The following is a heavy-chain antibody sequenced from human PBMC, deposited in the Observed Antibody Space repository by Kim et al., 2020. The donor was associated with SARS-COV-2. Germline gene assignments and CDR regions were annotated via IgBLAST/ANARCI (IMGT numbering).Heavy chain of an antibody. D-gene: IGHD1-20*01. CDR1: GFTFGDYA. J-gene: IGHJ6*02. V-gene: IGHV3-49*03. CDR3: TREMVGPITGKRRAMDV. Sequence: GGSLRLSCTASGFTFGDYAMSWFRQAPGKGLEWVGFIRSKAYGGTTEYAASVKGRFTISRDDSKSIAYLQMNSLKTEDTAVYYCTREMVGPITGKRRAMDVWGQGTTVTVSS. CDR2: IRSKAYGGTT.